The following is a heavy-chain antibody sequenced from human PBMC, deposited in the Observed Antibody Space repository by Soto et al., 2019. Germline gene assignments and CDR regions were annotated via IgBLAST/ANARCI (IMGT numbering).Heavy chain of an antibody. V-gene: IGHV5-51*01. J-gene: IGHJ3*02. D-gene: IGHD6-19*01. CDR2: IYPGDSDT. CDR1: GYSFAGYW. CDR3: ARRVAVAHGAFDI. Sequence: PGESLKISCKGSGYSFAGYWIGWVRQMPGKGLDWMGVIYPGDSDTRYSPSFHGQVTISADKSISTAYLQWSSLKASDTAMYFCARRVAVAHGAFDIWGQGTMVTVSS.